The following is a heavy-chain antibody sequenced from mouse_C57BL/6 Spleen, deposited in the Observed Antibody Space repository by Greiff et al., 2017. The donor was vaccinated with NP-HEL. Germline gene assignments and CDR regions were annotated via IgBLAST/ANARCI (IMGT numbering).Heavy chain of an antibody. CDR2: INPSSGYT. J-gene: IGHJ4*01. CDR3: ARWITTVVATDYYAMDY. V-gene: IGHV1-7*01. Sequence: LEESGAELAKPGASVKLSCKASGYTFTSYWMHWVKQRPGQGLEWIGYINPSSGYTKYNQKFKDKATLTADKSSSTAYMQLSSLTYEDSAVYYCARWITTVVATDYYAMDYWGQGTSVTVSS. CDR1: GYTFTSYW. D-gene: IGHD1-1*01.